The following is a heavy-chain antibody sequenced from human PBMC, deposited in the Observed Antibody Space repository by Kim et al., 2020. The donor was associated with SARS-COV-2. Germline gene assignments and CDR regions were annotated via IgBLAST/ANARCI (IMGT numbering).Heavy chain of an antibody. Sequence: GGSLRLSCTASGFTFRNYDMTWVRQAPGKGLEWVANIKGDGSEAYYVDSVKGRFTFSRDNAKNSLYLQMNSLRVEDTAVYYCARHAAQVFDFWGQGTLVT. J-gene: IGHJ4*02. CDR1: GFTFRNYD. CDR3: ARHAAQVFDF. D-gene: IGHD6-25*01. CDR2: IKGDGSEA. V-gene: IGHV3-7*03.